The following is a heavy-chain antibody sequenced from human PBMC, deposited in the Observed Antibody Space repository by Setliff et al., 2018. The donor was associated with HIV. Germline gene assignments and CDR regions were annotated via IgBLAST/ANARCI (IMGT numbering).Heavy chain of an antibody. J-gene: IGHJ4*02. CDR2: SHYSGSA. V-gene: IGHV4-59*11. Sequence: PSETLSLTCTVSGGSISSHYWSWIRQPPGKGLEWIAYSHYSGSADYNPSLKSRVTISIDTSKSQLSLKLTSVTAADTAVYYCAREQGRSYYDSSGFDYWGQGIPVTVSS. CDR1: GGSISSHY. CDR3: AREQGRSYYDSSGFDY. D-gene: IGHD3-22*01.